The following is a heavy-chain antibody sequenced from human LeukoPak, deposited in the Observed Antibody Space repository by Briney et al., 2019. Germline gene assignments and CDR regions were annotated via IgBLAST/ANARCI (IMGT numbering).Heavy chain of an antibody. D-gene: IGHD1-1*01. CDR1: GGSISSYY. CDR3: AREGGSWNAPGYYFDY. V-gene: IGHV4-59*01. CDR2: IYYSGST. Sequence: PSETLSLTCTVSGGSISSYYWSWIRQPPGKGLEWVGYIYYSGSTNYNPSLKSRVTIPVDTSKNQFSLKLSSVTAADTAVYYCAREGGSWNAPGYYFDYWGQGTLVTVSS. J-gene: IGHJ4*02.